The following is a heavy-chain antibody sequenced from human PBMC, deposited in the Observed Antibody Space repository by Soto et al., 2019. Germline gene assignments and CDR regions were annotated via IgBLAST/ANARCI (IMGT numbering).Heavy chain of an antibody. Sequence: EVQLVESGGGLVQPGGSLRLSCAASGFTFSSYDMHWVCQATGKGLEWVSAIDIAGNTYYPVSVRGRFTISRENAKNSLYLQINTLRAGDTAVYYCAREGERGSGDSVDALDVWGQGTLVTVSS. CDR1: GFTFSSYD. V-gene: IGHV3-13*01. J-gene: IGHJ3*01. CDR2: IDIAGNT. D-gene: IGHD3-10*01. CDR3: AREGERGSGDSVDALDV.